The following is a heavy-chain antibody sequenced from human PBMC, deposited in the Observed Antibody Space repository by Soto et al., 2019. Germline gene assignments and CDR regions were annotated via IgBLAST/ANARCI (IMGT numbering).Heavy chain of an antibody. CDR2: IWYDGSNK. CDR3: ARDYNYGSGSYYEAYYYYGMDV. Sequence: GGSLRLSCAASGFTFSSYGMHWVRQAPGKGLGWVAVIWYDGSNKYYADSVKGRFTISRDNSKNTLYLQMNSLRAEDTAVYYCARDYNYGSGSYYEAYYYYGMDVWGQGTTVTVSS. D-gene: IGHD3-10*01. V-gene: IGHV3-33*01. CDR1: GFTFSSYG. J-gene: IGHJ6*02.